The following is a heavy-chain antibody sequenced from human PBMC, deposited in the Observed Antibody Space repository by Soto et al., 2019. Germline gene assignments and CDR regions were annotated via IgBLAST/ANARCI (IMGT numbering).Heavy chain of an antibody. J-gene: IGHJ6*02. Sequence: ASVKVSCKASGYTFTRSGISWVRQAPGQGLEWMGWISTYNGDTNYAQTFQGRVTMTTDTSTSTAYMELRSLRSDDTAVYYCAREGVAPYYYYGMDVWGQGTTVTVSS. D-gene: IGHD5-12*01. CDR2: ISTYNGDT. CDR1: GYTFTRSG. CDR3: AREGVAPYYYYGMDV. V-gene: IGHV1-18*01.